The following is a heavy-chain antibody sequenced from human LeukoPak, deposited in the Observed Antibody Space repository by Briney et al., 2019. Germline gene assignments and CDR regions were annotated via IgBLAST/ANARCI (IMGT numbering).Heavy chain of an antibody. Sequence: GGSLRLSCAASGFTFTSYTMNWVRQAPGKGLEWVSSISSSGNYIYYADSVKGRFTISRDNARNSLYLQMNSLRAEDTAVYYCARGGRGTIIMIVVAALDYWGRGTLVTVSS. V-gene: IGHV3-21*01. CDR2: ISSSGNYI. D-gene: IGHD3-22*01. CDR1: GFTFTSYT. CDR3: ARGGRGTIIMIVVAALDY. J-gene: IGHJ4*02.